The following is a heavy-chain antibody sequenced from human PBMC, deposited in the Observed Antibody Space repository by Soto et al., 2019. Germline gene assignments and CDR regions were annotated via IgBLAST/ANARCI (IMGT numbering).Heavy chain of an antibody. D-gene: IGHD3-3*01. V-gene: IGHV1-18*04. J-gene: IGHJ6*02. CDR3: AIDPRYYDFWSGYPRYYGMDV. CDR1: GYTFTSYG. CDR2: ISAYNGNT. Sequence: QVQLVQSGAEVKKPGASVKVSCKASGYTFTSYGISWVRQAPGQGLEWMGWISAYNGNTNYAQKLQGRVTMTTDTSTSKAYMELRSLRSDYKAVYYCAIDPRYYDFWSGYPRYYGMDVGGQGTTVTVSS.